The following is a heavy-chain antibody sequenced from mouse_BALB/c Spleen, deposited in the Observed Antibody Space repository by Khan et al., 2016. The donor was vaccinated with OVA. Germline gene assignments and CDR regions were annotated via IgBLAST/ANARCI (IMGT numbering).Heavy chain of an antibody. CDR1: GYTFTTYW. CDR2: INPTSDYT. D-gene: IGHD3-3*01. J-gene: IGHJ2*01. CDR3: ARARIDY. V-gene: IGHV1-7*01. Sequence: VQLQQSGAELAKPGASVKMSCKASGYTFTTYWIHWVKQRPGQGLEWIGYINPTSDYTDYNEKFKDKATLSADKSSSTAYMQLSSLTSEDSAVDYCARARIDYWGQGTTLTVSS.